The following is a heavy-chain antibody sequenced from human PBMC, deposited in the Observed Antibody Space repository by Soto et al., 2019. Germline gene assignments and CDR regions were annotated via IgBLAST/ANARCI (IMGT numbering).Heavy chain of an antibody. D-gene: IGHD4-17*01. CDR2: INPNSGGT. Sequence: ASVKVSCKASGYTFTGYYMHWLRQSPGQGLEWMGWINPNSGGTNYAQKFQGRVTMTRDTSISTAYMEPSRLRSDDTAVYYCARDYGDYGWYYGMDVWGQGTTVTVSS. V-gene: IGHV1-2*02. CDR1: GYTFTGYY. J-gene: IGHJ6*02. CDR3: ARDYGDYGWYYGMDV.